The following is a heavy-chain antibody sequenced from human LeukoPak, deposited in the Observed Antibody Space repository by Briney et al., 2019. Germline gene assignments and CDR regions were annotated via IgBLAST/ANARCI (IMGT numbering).Heavy chain of an antibody. Sequence: GGSLRLSCAASGFTLSSYAMGWVRQAPGKGLEWVSAISVCGNTYHADSVKGRFTISRDNAKNSLYLQMNSLRAEDTAVYYCARDLHSYYGSGSRAFDIWGQGTMVTVSS. D-gene: IGHD3-10*01. CDR1: GFTLSSYA. V-gene: IGHV3-23*01. CDR3: ARDLHSYYGSGSRAFDI. J-gene: IGHJ3*02. CDR2: ISVCGNT.